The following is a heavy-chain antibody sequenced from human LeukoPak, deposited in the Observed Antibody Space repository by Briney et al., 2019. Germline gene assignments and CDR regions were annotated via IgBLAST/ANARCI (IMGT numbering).Heavy chain of an antibody. CDR2: INGNGAST. CDR1: GFTFNNHA. CDR3: AKDQGYSYYYLYY. J-gene: IGHJ4*02. V-gene: IGHV3-23*01. Sequence: GGSLRLSCAASGFTFNNHAMSWVRQTPGKGLEWVSGINGNGASTYYSDSVKGRFTISRDNSKNTLYLQMSSLRAEDTAISYCAKDQGYSYYYLYYWGQGTLVTVSS. D-gene: IGHD5-18*01.